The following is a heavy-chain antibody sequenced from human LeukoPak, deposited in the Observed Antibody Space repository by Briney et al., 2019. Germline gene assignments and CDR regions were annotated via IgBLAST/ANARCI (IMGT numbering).Heavy chain of an antibody. CDR3: ASPSSGRNFDY. Sequence: SVKVSCKASGYTFTGYYMHWVRQAPGQGLEWMGRIIPILGIANYAQKFQGRVTITADKSTSTAYMELSSPRSEDTAVYYCASPSSGRNFDYWGQGTLVTVSS. D-gene: IGHD6-19*01. CDR1: GYTFTGYY. V-gene: IGHV1-69*02. CDR2: IIPILGIA. J-gene: IGHJ4*02.